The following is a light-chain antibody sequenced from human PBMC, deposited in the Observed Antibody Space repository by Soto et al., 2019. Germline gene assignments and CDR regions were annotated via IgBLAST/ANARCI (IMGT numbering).Light chain of an antibody. Sequence: QSALTQPPSASGSPGQSVTISCTGTSSDVGGYDYVSWYQQHPGKAPKLMIYEVNKRPSGVPDRFSGSKSGNTASLTVSGLQAEDEADYYCSSHARSYNWVFGGGTKLTVL. V-gene: IGLV2-8*01. CDR2: EVN. CDR3: SSHARSYNWV. CDR1: SSDVGGYDY. J-gene: IGLJ3*02.